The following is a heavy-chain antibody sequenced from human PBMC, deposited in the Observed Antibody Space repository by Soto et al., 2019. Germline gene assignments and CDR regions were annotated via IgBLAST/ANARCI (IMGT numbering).Heavy chain of an antibody. J-gene: IGHJ6*02. CDR2: IYPGDSDT. Sequence: GESLKISCKASDTTHWIGWVLQKPGKGLEWMGIIYPGDSDTKYSPSFQGQVTISVDKSISTAYLHWSSLKASDAAPYYCARLVNYYFGMDVWGLGTTVTVSS. CDR3: ARLVNYYFGMDV. V-gene: IGHV5-51*01. CDR1: DTTHW.